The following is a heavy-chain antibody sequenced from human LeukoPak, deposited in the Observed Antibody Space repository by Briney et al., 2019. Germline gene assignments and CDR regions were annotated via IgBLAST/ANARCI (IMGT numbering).Heavy chain of an antibody. V-gene: IGHV3-30*09. CDR2: ISIDGNGQ. CDR1: EFTLSSYH. Sequence: PGGSLRLSCTASEFTLSSYHMHWVREAPGKGLEWVAGISIDGNGQYYADSVKGRFAVSRDNSKNTLFLEMNSLRDEDTAVYYCAREGYSSGRAAAFDYWGQGTLATVSS. J-gene: IGHJ4*02. D-gene: IGHD6-19*01. CDR3: AREGYSSGRAAAFDY.